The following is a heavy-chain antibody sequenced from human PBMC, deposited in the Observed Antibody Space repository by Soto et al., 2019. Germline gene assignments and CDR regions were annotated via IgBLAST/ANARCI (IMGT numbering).Heavy chain of an antibody. CDR1: GFTFSSYS. D-gene: IGHD6-19*01. V-gene: IGHV3-21*01. Sequence: GGSLRLSCAASGFTFSSYSMNWVRQAPGKGLEWVSSISSSSSYIYYADSVKGRFTISRDNAKNSLYLQMNSLRAEDTAVYYCARSSSGWHRRGDCWGQGTLVTVSS. CDR3: ARSSSGWHRRGDC. CDR2: ISSSSSYI. J-gene: IGHJ4*02.